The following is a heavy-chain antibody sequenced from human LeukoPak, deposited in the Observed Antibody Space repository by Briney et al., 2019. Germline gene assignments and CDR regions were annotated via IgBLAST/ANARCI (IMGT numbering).Heavy chain of an antibody. CDR2: IYHSGDT. D-gene: IGHD2-2*01. CDR3: ARSKAHLSTSWYGNWFDP. V-gene: IGHV4-38-2*02. Sequence: SETLSLTCTVSGYSVSSGFYWGWIRRPPGKGLEGIASIYHSGDTYYNPSLRSRVTISLDTSKNQLSLKLSSVTAADTAVYYCARSKAHLSTSWYGNWFDPWGQGTLVTVSS. CDR1: GYSVSSGFY. J-gene: IGHJ5*02.